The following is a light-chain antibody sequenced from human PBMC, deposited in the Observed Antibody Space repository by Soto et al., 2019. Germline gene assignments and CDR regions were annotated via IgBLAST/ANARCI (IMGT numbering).Light chain of an antibody. CDR3: QQHDAWPLS. Sequence: EILVTQSPATLSVYPEERVTLSCRASQNIHNHMSWFLQKPGQAPRLLMYDAILRAAGIPARLSGSWSGTEFTLTINSLQSEDFALYYCQQHDAWPLSFGGGTKVDIK. CDR1: QNIHNH. CDR2: DAI. J-gene: IGKJ4*01. V-gene: IGKV3-15*01.